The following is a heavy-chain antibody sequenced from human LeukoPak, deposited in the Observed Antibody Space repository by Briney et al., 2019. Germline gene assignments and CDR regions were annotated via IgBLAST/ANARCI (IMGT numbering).Heavy chain of an antibody. V-gene: IGHV3-9*01. CDR2: ISWNSGSI. D-gene: IGHD5-18*01. CDR1: GFTFDDYA. Sequence: GGSLRLSCVASGFTFDDYAMHWVRQAPGKGLEWVSGISWNSGSIGYADSVKGRFTISRDNSKNTLYLQMNSLRAEDTAVYYCARTIGYSYGTFDYWGQGTLVTVSS. CDR3: ARTIGYSYGTFDY. J-gene: IGHJ4*02.